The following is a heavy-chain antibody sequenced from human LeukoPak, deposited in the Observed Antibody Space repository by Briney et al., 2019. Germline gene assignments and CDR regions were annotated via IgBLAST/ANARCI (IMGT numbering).Heavy chain of an antibody. V-gene: IGHV3-74*01. CDR1: GIAFSRYW. Sequence: GGSLRLSCAASGIAFSRYWMHWVRQAPGKGLVWISLVKLDGTVATYADSVRGRFTISRGNAKNTLYLQMNSLRAEDTAVYYCTTGLVSAFEIWGQGTVVTVSS. CDR3: TTGLVSAFEI. J-gene: IGHJ3*02. CDR2: VKLDGTVA. D-gene: IGHD1-14*01.